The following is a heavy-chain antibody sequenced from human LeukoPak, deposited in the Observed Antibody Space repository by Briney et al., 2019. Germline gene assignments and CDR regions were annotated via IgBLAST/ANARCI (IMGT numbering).Heavy chain of an antibody. J-gene: IGHJ4*02. CDR2: ISAYNGVT. CDR1: GYTFTSHG. V-gene: IGHV1-18*01. CDR3: ARDDSSGYFYFDY. D-gene: IGHD3-22*01. Sequence: ASVKVSCKASGYTFTSHGFTWVRQAPGQGLEWMGWISAYNGVTKYAQKFQGRVTMTTDTSTSTAYMDLRSLRSDDTAVYYCARDDSSGYFYFDYWGQGTLVTVSS.